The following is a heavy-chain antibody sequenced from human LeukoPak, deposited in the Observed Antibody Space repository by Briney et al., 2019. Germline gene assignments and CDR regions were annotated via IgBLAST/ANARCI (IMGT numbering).Heavy chain of an antibody. CDR2: IYTSGST. CDR1: GGSISSYY. V-gene: IGHV4-4*07. Sequence: SETLSLTCTVSGGSISSYYWSWIRQPAGKGLEWIGRIYTSGSTNYNPSLKSRVTISVDKSKNQFSLKLSSVTAADTAVYYCARGEGGKWFGELFFDYRGQGTLVTVSS. D-gene: IGHD3-10*01. CDR3: ARGEGGKWFGELFFDY. J-gene: IGHJ4*02.